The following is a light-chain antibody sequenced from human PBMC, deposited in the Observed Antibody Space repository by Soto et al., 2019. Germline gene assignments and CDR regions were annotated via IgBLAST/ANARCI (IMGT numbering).Light chain of an antibody. CDR1: QSLNNW. J-gene: IGKJ1*01. Sequence: IQMTQSPSTLSASVGDRVTITCRASQSLNNWLAWFQQKPGKAPKVLIYKVSNLESGVPSRFSGSGSGTEFTLTISSLQPDDFATYYCQQYNTNPWTFGQGTKVEIK. V-gene: IGKV1-5*03. CDR3: QQYNTNPWT. CDR2: KVS.